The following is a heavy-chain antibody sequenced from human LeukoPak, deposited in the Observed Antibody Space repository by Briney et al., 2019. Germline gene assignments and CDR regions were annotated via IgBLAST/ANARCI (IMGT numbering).Heavy chain of an antibody. J-gene: IGHJ4*02. Sequence: GGSLRLSCAASGFTFSSYAMSWVRQAPGKELEWVSAISGSGGSTYYADSVKGRFTISRDNSKNTLYLQMNSLRAEDTAVYYCAKGGYSYGYPDYWGQGTLVTVSS. V-gene: IGHV3-23*01. CDR1: GFTFSSYA. D-gene: IGHD5-18*01. CDR3: AKGGYSYGYPDY. CDR2: ISGSGGST.